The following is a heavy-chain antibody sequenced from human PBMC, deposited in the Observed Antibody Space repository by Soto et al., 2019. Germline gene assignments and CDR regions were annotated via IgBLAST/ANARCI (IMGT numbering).Heavy chain of an antibody. CDR1: GGTFSSYA. J-gene: IGHJ4*02. CDR3: ATSGYYYDSSGYYGFRRYYFDY. D-gene: IGHD3-22*01. V-gene: IGHV1-69*12. CDR2: IIPIFGTA. Sequence: QVQLVQSGAEVKKPGSSVKVSCKASGGTFSSYAISWVRQAPGQGLEWMVGIIPIFGTANYAQKFQGRVTITADESTSTAYMELSSLRSEDTAVYYCATSGYYYDSSGYYGFRRYYFDYWGQGTLVTVSS.